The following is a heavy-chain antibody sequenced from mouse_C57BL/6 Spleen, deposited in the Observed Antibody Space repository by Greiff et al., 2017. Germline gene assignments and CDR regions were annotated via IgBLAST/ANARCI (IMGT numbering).Heavy chain of an antibody. D-gene: IGHD2-4*01. CDR1: GYSFTSYY. CDR3: ARGDDYDYFDY. J-gene: IGHJ2*01. CDR2: IYPGSGNT. Sequence: QVQLQQSGPELVKPGASVKISCKASGYSFTSYYIHWVKQRPGQGLEWIGWIYPGSGNTKYNEKFKGKATLTADTSSSTAYMQLSSLTSEDSAVYYCARGDDYDYFDYWGQGTTLTVSS. V-gene: IGHV1-66*01.